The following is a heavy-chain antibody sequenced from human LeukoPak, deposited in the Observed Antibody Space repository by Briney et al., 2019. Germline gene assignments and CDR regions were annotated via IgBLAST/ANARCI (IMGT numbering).Heavy chain of an antibody. CDR2: ISSSSSYI. Sequence: PGGSLRLSCAASGCTFRTYCMSWVRQAPGKGLEWVSSISSSSSYIYYADSVKGRFTISRDNAKNSLYLQMNSLRAEDTAVYYCASQGSYYSGIIWGQGTMVTVSS. CDR1: GCTFRTYC. V-gene: IGHV3-21*01. CDR3: ASQGSYYSGII. J-gene: IGHJ3*02. D-gene: IGHD1-26*01.